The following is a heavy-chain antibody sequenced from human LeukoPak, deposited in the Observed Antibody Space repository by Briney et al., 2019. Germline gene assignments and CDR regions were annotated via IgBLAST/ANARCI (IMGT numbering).Heavy chain of an antibody. D-gene: IGHD3-3*01. J-gene: IGHJ4*02. CDR2: ISHDGSKN. CDR3: AKDLRIRFLEWLNPSFDY. Sequence: GGSLRLSCAASGFTFSDFNFHWVRQAPGKELEWMAFISHDGSKNQHADSVKGRFTISRDNSKSTLYLQMNSLRTEDTAVYYCAKDLRIRFLEWLNPSFDYWGQGTLVTVSS. CDR1: GFTFSDFN. V-gene: IGHV3-30-3*01.